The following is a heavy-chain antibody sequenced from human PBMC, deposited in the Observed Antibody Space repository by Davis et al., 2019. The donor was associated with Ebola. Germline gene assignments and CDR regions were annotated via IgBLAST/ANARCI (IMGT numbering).Heavy chain of an antibody. V-gene: IGHV3-7*01. CDR1: GFTFSNYW. CDR2: IKQDGSAK. J-gene: IGHJ4*02. CDR3: TRHIYWAFDY. Sequence: GSLKISCAASGFTFSNYWMTWVRQAPGKGLEWVANIKQDGSAKPYVGSVKGRFTISRDNTKNSLYLQMDSLRAEDTAVYYCTRHIYWAFDYWGQGTLVTVSS. D-gene: IGHD2-8*02.